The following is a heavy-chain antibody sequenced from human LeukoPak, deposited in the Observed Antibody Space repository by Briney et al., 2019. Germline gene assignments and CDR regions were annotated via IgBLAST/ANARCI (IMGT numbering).Heavy chain of an antibody. V-gene: IGHV4-59*12. CDR2: IYYSGNT. Sequence: PSETLSLTCTVSGGSISNYYWSWIRQPPGKGLEWIGYIYYSGNTNYNPSLKSRVTISVATSKNHFSLKLNSVTAADTAVYYCARVRYCSTNRCYDREFDNWGQGTLVTVSS. CDR1: GGSISNYY. D-gene: IGHD2-2*01. CDR3: ARVRYCSTNRCYDREFDN. J-gene: IGHJ4*02.